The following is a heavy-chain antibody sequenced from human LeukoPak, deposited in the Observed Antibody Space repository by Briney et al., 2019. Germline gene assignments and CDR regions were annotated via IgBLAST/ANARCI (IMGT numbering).Heavy chain of an antibody. CDR1: GFTFSGYY. D-gene: IGHD4-17*01. Sequence: GGSLRLSCAASGFTFSGYYMSWIRQAPGKGLEWVSYISSRGSTIYSADSVKGRFTISRDNAKNSLYLQMNSLRAEDTAVYYCARGTVLYYFDCWGQGTLVTVSS. J-gene: IGHJ4*02. V-gene: IGHV3-11*01. CDR2: ISSRGSTI. CDR3: ARGTVLYYFDC.